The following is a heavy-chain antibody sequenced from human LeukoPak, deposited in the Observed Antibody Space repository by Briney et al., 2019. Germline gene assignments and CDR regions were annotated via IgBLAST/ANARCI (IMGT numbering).Heavy chain of an antibody. D-gene: IGHD1-1*01. Sequence: SETLSLTCAVSGYSISSGYYWGWIRQPAGKGLEWIGRIYTSGSTNYNPSLKSRATMSVDTSKNQFPLKLSSVTAADTAVYYCARDVRLKYDAFDIWGQGTMVTVSS. CDR2: IYTSGST. CDR3: ARDVRLKYDAFDI. CDR1: GYSISSGYY. V-gene: IGHV4-4*07. J-gene: IGHJ3*02.